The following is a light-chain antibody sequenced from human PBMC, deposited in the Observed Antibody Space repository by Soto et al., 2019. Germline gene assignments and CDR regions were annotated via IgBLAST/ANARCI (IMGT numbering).Light chain of an antibody. CDR3: QQRSNWPLT. Sequence: EIVLTQSPATLSLSPGDRATLSCRASQSVSSFLAWYRQKPGQAPRLLIYDASKRAAGIPARFSGSGSGTDFTLTISTLEPEDFAVYYCQQRSNWPLTFGGGTKVEIK. J-gene: IGKJ4*01. CDR2: DAS. CDR1: QSVSSF. V-gene: IGKV3-11*01.